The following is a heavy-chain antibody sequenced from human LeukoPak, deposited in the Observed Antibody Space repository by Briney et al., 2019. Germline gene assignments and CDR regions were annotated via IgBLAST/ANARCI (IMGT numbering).Heavy chain of an antibody. Sequence: ASVKVSCKASGYTFTSYGISWVRQAPGQGLEWMGWISDYNGNTNYAQKLQGRVTVTTDTSTSTAYMELRSLRSDDTAVYYCARSLGATTDFDYWGQGTLVTVSS. D-gene: IGHD1-26*01. CDR3: ARSLGATTDFDY. CDR2: ISDYNGNT. V-gene: IGHV1-18*01. CDR1: GYTFTSYG. J-gene: IGHJ4*02.